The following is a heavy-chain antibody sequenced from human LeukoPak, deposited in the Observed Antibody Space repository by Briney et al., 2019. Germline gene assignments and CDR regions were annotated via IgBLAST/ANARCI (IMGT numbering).Heavy chain of an antibody. CDR3: ARGPLDSGYTYFDY. Sequence: SETLSLTCTVSGDSFTTDYWSWIRQPPGKGLEWIGYFSYSGSTNYNPSLKSRVTISVDTSKNQFSLKLSSVTAADTAVYYCARGPLDSGYTYFDYWGQGTLVSVAS. CDR2: FSYSGST. CDR1: GDSFTTDY. V-gene: IGHV4-59*01. D-gene: IGHD5-12*01. J-gene: IGHJ4*02.